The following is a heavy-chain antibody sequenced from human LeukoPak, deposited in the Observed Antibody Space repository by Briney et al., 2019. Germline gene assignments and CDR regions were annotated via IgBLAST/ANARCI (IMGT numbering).Heavy chain of an antibody. J-gene: IGHJ4*02. V-gene: IGHV1-46*01. CDR1: GYTFTSYY. Sequence: ASVKVSCKSAGYTFTSYYIHWVREAPGQELEWIGIINPSGGSTSYAQKFQGRVTMTRDMSTSTVYLELSSPRSEDTAVYFCAREGGTWIQLWLGILDYWGQGTLVTVSS. CDR3: AREGGTWIQLWLGILDY. CDR2: INPSGGST. D-gene: IGHD5-18*01.